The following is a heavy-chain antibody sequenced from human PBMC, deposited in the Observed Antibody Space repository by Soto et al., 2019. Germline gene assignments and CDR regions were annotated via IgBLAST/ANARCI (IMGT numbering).Heavy chain of an antibody. D-gene: IGHD2-15*01. CDR2: VIPIFGTA. V-gene: IGHV1-69*01. CDR3: TRSQGGSSSLDIYYYYYYGMDV. Sequence: QVQLVQSGAEVKKPGSSVKVSCKAPGGTFSSYAISWVRQAPGQGLEWMGGVIPIFGTAKYAKKFQGRVTITADESTSTGYMEMRSLRSEDTAVYYCTRSQGGSSSLDIYYYYYYGMDVWGQGTTVTVSS. J-gene: IGHJ6*02. CDR1: GGTFSSYA.